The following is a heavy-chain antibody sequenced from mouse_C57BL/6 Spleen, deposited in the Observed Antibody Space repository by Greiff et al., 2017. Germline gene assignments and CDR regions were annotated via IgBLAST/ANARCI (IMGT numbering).Heavy chain of an antibody. Sequence: QVQLQQPGAELVKPGASVKLSCKASGYTFTSYWMHWVKQSPGQGLEWIGMIHPNSGSTNYNEKFKSKATMTVDKSSSTAYMQRSRLTSEDSAVYYGASATTVVATGYFDVWGTGTTVTVSS. D-gene: IGHD1-1*01. CDR3: ASATTVVATGYFDV. CDR2: IHPNSGST. J-gene: IGHJ1*03. CDR1: GYTFTSYW. V-gene: IGHV1-64*01.